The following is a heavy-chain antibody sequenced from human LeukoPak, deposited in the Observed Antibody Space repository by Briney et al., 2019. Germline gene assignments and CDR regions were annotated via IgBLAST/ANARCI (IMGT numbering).Heavy chain of an antibody. J-gene: IGHJ4*02. Sequence: ASVKFSWKAYGSRSTRDCISWVRQAQGQGREWMGWISAYNGNTNYAQKLQDRVTMTTDTSTSTAYKKVRSLRSDDTAVYYCARGGDGDILTRLVFDYWGQGTLVTVSS. CDR3: ARGGDGDILTRLVFDY. CDR1: GSRSTRDC. D-gene: IGHD3-9*01. V-gene: IGHV1-18*01. CDR2: ISAYNGNT.